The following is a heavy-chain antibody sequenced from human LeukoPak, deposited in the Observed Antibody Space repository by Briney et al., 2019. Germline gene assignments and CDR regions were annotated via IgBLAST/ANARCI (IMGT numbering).Heavy chain of an antibody. Sequence: ASVKVSCKASGYTFTNYAIHWVRQAPGQRLEWMGWNNAGNGHTKYSQNFQGRVSITRDTSASTAYMEVSSLRTEDTAVYYCARPWYSGSYELDHWGQGTLVIVSA. V-gene: IGHV1-3*01. D-gene: IGHD1-26*01. CDR3: ARPWYSGSYELDH. J-gene: IGHJ4*02. CDR2: NNAGNGHT. CDR1: GYTFTNYA.